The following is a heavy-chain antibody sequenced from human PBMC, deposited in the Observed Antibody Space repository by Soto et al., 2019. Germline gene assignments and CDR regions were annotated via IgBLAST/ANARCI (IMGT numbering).Heavy chain of an antibody. CDR3: ERVQVRRTTGNHSYMDI. D-gene: IGHD4-17*01. J-gene: IGHJ6*03. Sequence: QVQLEESGPGLVKPSQTLSLNCNVSGGSISGGAFYWTWLRQLPGKGLEWLGFIYHIGSAYYNPSVESRLSLSVETSKTHFSLSLTSVTAADTAVYYCERVQVRRTTGNHSYMDIWGQGTTVTVSS. CDR2: IYHIGSA. V-gene: IGHV4-31*03. CDR1: GGSISGGAFY.